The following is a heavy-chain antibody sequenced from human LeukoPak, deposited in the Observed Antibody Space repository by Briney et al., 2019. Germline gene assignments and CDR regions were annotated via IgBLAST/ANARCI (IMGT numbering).Heavy chain of an antibody. CDR1: GGSISSYY. D-gene: IGHD6-13*01. V-gene: IGHV4-59*12. Sequence: SETLSLTCTVSGGSISSYYWSLIRQPPGKGLEWIAYISDIGSTNYNPSLKSRVTISVDTSKNQFSLKPSSVTAADTAVYYCASTLGYSSSWGQFDPWGQGTLVTVSS. J-gene: IGHJ5*02. CDR2: ISDIGST. CDR3: ASTLGYSSSWGQFDP.